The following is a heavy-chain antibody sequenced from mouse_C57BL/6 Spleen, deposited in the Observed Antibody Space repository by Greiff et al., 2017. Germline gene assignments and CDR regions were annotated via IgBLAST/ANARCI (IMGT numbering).Heavy chain of an antibody. CDR1: GFTFSDYG. Sequence: VQLKESGGGLVKPGGSLKLSCAASGFTFSDYGMHWVRQAPEKGLEWVAYISSGSSTIYYADTVKGRFTISRDNAKNTLFLQMTSLRSEDTAMYYCARELGNRYFDVWGTGTTVTVSS. CDR3: ARELGNRYFDV. D-gene: IGHD4-1*01. V-gene: IGHV5-17*01. CDR2: ISSGSSTI. J-gene: IGHJ1*03.